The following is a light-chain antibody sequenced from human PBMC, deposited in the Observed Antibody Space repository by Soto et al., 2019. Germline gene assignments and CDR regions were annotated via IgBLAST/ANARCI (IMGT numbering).Light chain of an antibody. J-gene: IGKJ1*01. CDR1: QSVSSN. V-gene: IGKV3-20*01. Sequence: EIVMTQSPATLSVSPGERATLSSRASQSVSSNLAWYQQKPGQAPRLLIYGASSRATGIPDRFSGSGSGTDFTLTISRLEPEDFAVYYCQQYGSSPRTFGQGTKVDI. CDR2: GAS. CDR3: QQYGSSPRT.